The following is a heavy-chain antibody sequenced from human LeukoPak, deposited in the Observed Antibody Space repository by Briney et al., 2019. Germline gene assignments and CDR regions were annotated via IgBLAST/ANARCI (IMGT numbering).Heavy chain of an antibody. CDR1: GFTFNRHW. V-gene: IGHV3-7*01. CDR3: ARLLGDSTIYDL. CDR2: IRQEGIER. J-gene: IGHJ5*02. D-gene: IGHD3-16*01. Sequence: GGSLRLSCAASGFTFNRHWMSWVRQAPGKGLEWVATIRQEGIERHYVDSVTGRFIISGDNTKNSLSLQMNSLRAEDTAIYYCARLLGDSTIYDLWGPGTQVTVSS.